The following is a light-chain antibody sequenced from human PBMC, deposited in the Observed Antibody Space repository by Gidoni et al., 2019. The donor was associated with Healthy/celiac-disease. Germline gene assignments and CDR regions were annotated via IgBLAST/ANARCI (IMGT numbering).Light chain of an antibody. Sequence: EIVLTQSPGTLSWSPGERATLSCRASQSVSSSYLAWYQQKPGQAPRLLIYGASSRATGIPDRFSGSGSGTDFTLTISRLEPEEFAVYYCQQYGSSPRTFGQGTKLEIK. CDR3: QQYGSSPRT. V-gene: IGKV3-20*01. CDR1: QSVSSSY. CDR2: GAS. J-gene: IGKJ2*01.